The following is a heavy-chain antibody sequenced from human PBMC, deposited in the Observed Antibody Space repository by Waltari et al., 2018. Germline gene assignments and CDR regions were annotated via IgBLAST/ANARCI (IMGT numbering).Heavy chain of an antibody. D-gene: IGHD3-10*01. CDR3: ARRALGWFDP. J-gene: IGHJ5*02. CDR2: IISSCTTI. Sequence: QVQLVESGGDLVKTGGSLRISCAASGLIFSDYYLRWIRQAPGKGLEWVSHIISSCTTIQYADTVKGRFTVSRDNAKNSLYLQMNSLRVEDTAVYYCARRALGWFDPWGQGTLVSVSS. CDR1: GLIFSDYY. V-gene: IGHV3-11*04.